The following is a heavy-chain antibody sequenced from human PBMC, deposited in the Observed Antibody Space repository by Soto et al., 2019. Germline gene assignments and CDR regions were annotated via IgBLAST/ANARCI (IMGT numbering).Heavy chain of an antibody. Sequence: GGSLRLSCGASGFTLSDHWMHCVRQRSGRRLVWVSRIYTTTNYADSVKGRCIISRDNAKSSPYLQMSNLRAEDTAFYFCARATQSFYDTNGYSSYVHCGKGAQVTISS. D-gene: IGHD3-22*01. CDR3: ARATQSFYDTNGYSSYVH. V-gene: IGHV3-74*01. J-gene: IGHJ4*02. CDR2: IYTTT. CDR1: GFTLSDHW.